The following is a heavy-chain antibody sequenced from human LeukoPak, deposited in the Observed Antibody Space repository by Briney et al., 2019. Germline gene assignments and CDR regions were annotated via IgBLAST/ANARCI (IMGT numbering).Heavy chain of an antibody. D-gene: IGHD3-10*01. CDR1: GFTFSSYA. J-gene: IGHJ5*02. CDR2: ISYDGSNK. V-gene: IGHV3-30-3*01. CDR3: ARDYSESFGELLKAGSGWFDP. Sequence: GGSLRLSCAASGFTFSSYAMHWVRQAPGKGLEWVAVISYDGSNKYYADSVKGRFTISRDNSKNTLYLQMNSLRAEDTAVYYCARDYSESFGELLKAGSGWFDPWGQGTLVTVSS.